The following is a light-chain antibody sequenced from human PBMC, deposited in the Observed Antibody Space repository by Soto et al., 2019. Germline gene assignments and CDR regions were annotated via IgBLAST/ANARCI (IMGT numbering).Light chain of an antibody. CDR2: LGS. CDR3: MQALQTPLT. V-gene: IGKV2-28*01. CDR1: QSLLHSNGYNY. Sequence: DIAMTQSPLSLPVPPGEPASISCRSSQSLLHSNGYNYLDWYLQKPRQSPQLLIYLGSNRSSWVPDRFSGSGSGTDFTLKISRVEAEDFGVYYCMQALQTPLTFGGGTKVDI. J-gene: IGKJ4*02.